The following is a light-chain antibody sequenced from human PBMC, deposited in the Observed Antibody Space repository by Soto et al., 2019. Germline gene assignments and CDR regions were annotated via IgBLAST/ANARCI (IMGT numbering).Light chain of an antibody. CDR3: AAWDDSLSGSYV. CDR1: TSNIGSNY. V-gene: IGLV1-47*02. Sequence: QSVLTQPPSASGTPGQRVTISCSGSTSNIGSNYVYWYQQLPGTAPKLLIYSNNKRPSGVPDRFSGSKSGTSASLAISGLRSEDEGDYYCAAWDDSLSGSYVFGTGTQLTVL. J-gene: IGLJ1*01. CDR2: SNN.